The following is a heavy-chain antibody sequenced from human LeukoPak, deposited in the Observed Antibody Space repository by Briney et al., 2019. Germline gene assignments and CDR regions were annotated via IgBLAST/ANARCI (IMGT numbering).Heavy chain of an antibody. CDR3: AKRGVVIRVILVGFHKEAYYFDS. J-gene: IGHJ4*02. V-gene: IGHV3-23*01. CDR2: ISGSGGGT. Sequence: GGSLRLSCAVSGISLSNYGMSWVRQAPGKGLEWVSGISGSGGGTNYADSVKGRFTISRDNPKNTLYLQMNGLRAEDTAVYFCAKRGVVIRVILVGFHKEAYYFDSWGQGALVTVSS. D-gene: IGHD3-22*01. CDR1: GISLSNYG.